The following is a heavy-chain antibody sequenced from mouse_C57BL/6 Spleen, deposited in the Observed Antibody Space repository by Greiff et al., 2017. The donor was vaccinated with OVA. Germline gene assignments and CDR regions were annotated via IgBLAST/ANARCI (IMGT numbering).Heavy chain of an antibody. V-gene: IGHV1-22*01. D-gene: IGHD1-1*01. Sequence: VQLQQSGPELVKPGASVKMSCKASGYTFTDYNMHWVKQSHGKRLEWIGYINPNNGGTRYNQKSKGKATLTVNKSSSTADMELRSLTSEDSAVYYCARTDYGYAMDYWGQGTSVTVSA. CDR3: ARTDYGYAMDY. CDR2: INPNNGGT. CDR1: GYTFTDYN. J-gene: IGHJ4*01.